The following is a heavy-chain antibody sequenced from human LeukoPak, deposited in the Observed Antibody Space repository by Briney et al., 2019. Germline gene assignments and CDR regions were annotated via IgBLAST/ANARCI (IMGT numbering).Heavy chain of an antibody. CDR2: MSAYNGNT. V-gene: IGHV1-18*01. Sequence: GASVKVSCKASGYTFTSYGISWVRQAPGQGLEWMGWMSAYNGNTNYAQKLQGRVTMTTDTSTSTAYMELRSLRSDDTAVYYCARAHDSAYYNWFDPWGQGTLVTVSS. CDR3: ARAHDSAYYNWFDP. J-gene: IGHJ5*02. D-gene: IGHD2-15*01. CDR1: GYTFTSYG.